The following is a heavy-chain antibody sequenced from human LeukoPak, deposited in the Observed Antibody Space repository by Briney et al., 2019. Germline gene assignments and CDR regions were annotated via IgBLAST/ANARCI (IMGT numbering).Heavy chain of an antibody. CDR1: GFTFSDYA. CDR3: AKGTYYDSSGYRYYFYYMDV. J-gene: IGHJ6*03. Sequence: GGSPRLPCATSGFTFSDYAMSWVRQTPGKGLEWVSSMSGGGNTYYADSVKGRFTITRDNSKSTLYLQMNSLRAEDTAVYYCAKGTYYDSSGYRYYFYYMDVWGKGTTVTVSS. D-gene: IGHD3-22*01. CDR2: MSGGGNT. V-gene: IGHV3-23*01.